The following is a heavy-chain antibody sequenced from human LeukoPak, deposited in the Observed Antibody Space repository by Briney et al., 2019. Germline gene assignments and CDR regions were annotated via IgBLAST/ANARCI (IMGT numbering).Heavy chain of an antibody. CDR2: IYHSGRT. V-gene: IGHV4-38-2*02. CDR3: ARKPRYCSGGSCYPLYYFDY. Sequence: PSETLSLTCTVSGYSISSGYYWGWIRQPPGKGLEWIGSIYHSGRTYYNPSLKSRVTISVDASKNQFSLKLSSVTAADTAVYYCARKPRYCSGGSCYPLYYFDYWGQGTLVTVSS. D-gene: IGHD2-15*01. J-gene: IGHJ4*02. CDR1: GYSISSGYY.